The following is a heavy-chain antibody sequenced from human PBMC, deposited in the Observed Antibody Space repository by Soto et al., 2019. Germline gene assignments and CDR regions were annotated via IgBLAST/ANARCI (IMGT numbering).Heavy chain of an antibody. J-gene: IGHJ4*02. CDR3: ASKIVTPGYHYYDY. V-gene: IGHV3-48*03. CDR1: GFSFSSCE. CDR2: ISGSGTST. Sequence: GESLKISCAASGFSFSSCEMSWARQAPGKGLEWVSYISGSGTSTQYSDSVKGRFTISRDNAKNSLHLQMNSLGAEDTAVYYCASKIVTPGYHYYDYWGQGTLVTVSS. D-gene: IGHD3-9*01.